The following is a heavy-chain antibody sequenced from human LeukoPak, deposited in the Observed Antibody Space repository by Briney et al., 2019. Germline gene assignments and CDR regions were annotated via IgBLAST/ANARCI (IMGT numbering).Heavy chain of an antibody. V-gene: IGHV1-2*02. CDR1: GYTFTSYA. CDR2: INPNSGGT. J-gene: IGHJ4*02. D-gene: IGHD6-19*01. CDR3: ARVVYSSGWVDY. Sequence: ASVKVSCKASGYTFTSYAMNWVRQAPGQGLEWMGWINPNSGGTNYAQKFQGRVTMTRDTSISTAYMELSRLRSDDTAVYYCARVVYSSGWVDYWGQGTLVTVSS.